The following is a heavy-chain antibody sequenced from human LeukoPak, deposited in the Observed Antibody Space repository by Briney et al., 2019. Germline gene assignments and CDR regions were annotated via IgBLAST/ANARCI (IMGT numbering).Heavy chain of an antibody. Sequence: GASVKVSCKASGYTFTSYAMNWVRQAPGQGLEWMGWINTNTGNPTYYQGFTGRFVFSLDTSVSTAYLQISSLKAEDTAVYYCARRTYYYDSSGYYYYFDYWGQGTLVTVSS. CDR1: GYTFTSYA. CDR3: ARRTYYYDSSGYYYYFDY. J-gene: IGHJ4*02. D-gene: IGHD3-22*01. V-gene: IGHV7-4-1*02. CDR2: INTNTGNP.